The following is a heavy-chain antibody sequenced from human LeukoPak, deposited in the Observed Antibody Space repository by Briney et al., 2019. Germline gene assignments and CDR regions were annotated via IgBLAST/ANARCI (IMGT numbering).Heavy chain of an antibody. V-gene: IGHV4-61*02. CDR3: ARGVGSSSSNWFDP. Sequence: SQTLSLTCTVSGDSISSGTYYWSWIRQPAGKGLEWIGRVYSSGNTNYNPSLKSRVTMSVDTSKNQFSLKLSSVTAADTAAYYCARGVGSSSSNWFDPWGQGTLVTVSS. CDR2: VYSSGNT. J-gene: IGHJ5*02. D-gene: IGHD6-6*01. CDR1: GDSISSGTYY.